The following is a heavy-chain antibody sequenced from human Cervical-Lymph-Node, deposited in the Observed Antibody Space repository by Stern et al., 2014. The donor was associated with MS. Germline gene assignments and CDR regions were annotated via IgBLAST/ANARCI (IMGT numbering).Heavy chain of an antibody. CDR2: IIPIFGTA. V-gene: IGHV1-69*01. Sequence: QVQLVQSGAEVKKPGSSVKVSCKASGGPFNTNVISWVRQAPGQGLEWMGGIIPIFGTATYAQKFPGRVTITADESTSPCFMELSSLRSEDTAVYYCARAAYSTSSYNYWGQGTLVIVSS. D-gene: IGHD6-6*01. J-gene: IGHJ4*02. CDR1: GGPFNTNV. CDR3: ARAAYSTSSYNY.